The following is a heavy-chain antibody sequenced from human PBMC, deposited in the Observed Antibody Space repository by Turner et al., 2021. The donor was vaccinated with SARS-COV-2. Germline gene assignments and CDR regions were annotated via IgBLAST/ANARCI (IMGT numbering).Heavy chain of an antibody. V-gene: IGHV3-30*18. D-gene: IGHD4-4*01. CDR1: GFTFSSYG. CDR3: AKQQGLYSNPMYYFDY. Sequence: VQLVESGGGVVQPGRSLRLSCPASGFTFSSYGMHWVRQAPGKGLEWVAVTSYDGSNKYYADSVKGRFTISRDNSKNTLYLQMNSLRAEDTAVYYCAKQQGLYSNPMYYFDYWGQGTLVTVSS. J-gene: IGHJ4*02. CDR2: TSYDGSNK.